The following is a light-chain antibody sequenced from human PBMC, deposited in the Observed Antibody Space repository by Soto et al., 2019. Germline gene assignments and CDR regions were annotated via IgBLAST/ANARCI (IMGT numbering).Light chain of an antibody. CDR2: GAS. CDR1: QSISSSY. CDR3: QQSGTTPLT. Sequence: IVLTQSPGTLSLSPGERATLSCRASQSISSSYLTWYQQKPGQAPRLLIYGASTRATGIPDRFSGSGSATDFTLTISRLEPEDFAVYYCQQSGTTPLTFGGGTEVEI. J-gene: IGKJ4*01. V-gene: IGKV3-20*01.